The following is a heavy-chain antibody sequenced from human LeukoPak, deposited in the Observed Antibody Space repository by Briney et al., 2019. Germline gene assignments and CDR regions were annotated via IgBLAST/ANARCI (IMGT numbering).Heavy chain of an antibody. J-gene: IGHJ4*02. V-gene: IGHV3-21*04. D-gene: IGHD2-2*01. CDR1: GFTFSSYS. CDR2: ISSSSSYI. CDR3: AKVGLFRPAYYFDY. Sequence: GGSLRLSCAASGFTFSSYSMNWVRQAPGKGLEWVSSISSSSSYIYYADSVKGRFTISRDNSKNTLYLQMNSLRAEDTAVYYCAKVGLFRPAYYFDYWGQGTLVTVSS.